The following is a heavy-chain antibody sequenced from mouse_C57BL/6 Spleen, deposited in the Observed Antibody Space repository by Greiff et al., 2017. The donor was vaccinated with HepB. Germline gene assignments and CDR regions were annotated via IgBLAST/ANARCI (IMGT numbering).Heavy chain of an antibody. CDR3: HYGSRDYFDY. J-gene: IGHJ2*01. V-gene: IGHV1-80*01. D-gene: IGHD1-2*01. CDR2: IYPGDGDT. CDR1: GYAFSSYW. Sequence: VQLQESGAELVKPGASVKISCKASGYAFSSYWMNWVKQRPGKGLEWIGQIYPGDGDTNYNGKFKGKATLTADKSSSTAYMQLSSLTSEDSAVYFCHYGSRDYFDYWGQGTTLTVSS.